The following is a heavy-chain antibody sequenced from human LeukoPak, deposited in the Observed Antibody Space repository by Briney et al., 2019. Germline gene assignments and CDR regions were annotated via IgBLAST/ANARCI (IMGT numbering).Heavy chain of an antibody. D-gene: IGHD6-19*01. J-gene: IGHJ4*02. V-gene: IGHV4-34*01. CDR1: GGSISSYY. Sequence: PSETPSLTCTVSGGSISSYYWSWIRQPPGKGLEWIGEINHSGSTNYNPSLKSRVTISVDTSKNQFSLKLSSVTAADTAVYYCARHVGGWYSLKYYFDYWGQGTLVTVSS. CDR2: INHSGST. CDR3: ARHVGGWYSLKYYFDY.